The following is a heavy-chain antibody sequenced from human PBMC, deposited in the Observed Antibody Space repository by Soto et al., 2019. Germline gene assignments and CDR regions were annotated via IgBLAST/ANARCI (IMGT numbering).Heavy chain of an antibody. Sequence: QVQLVESGGGVVQPGRSLRLSCAASGFTFSSYGMHWVRQAPGKGLEWVAVIWYDGSNKYYADSVKGRFTISRDNSKNTLYLQMNSLRAEDTAVYYCARDSSGWYVYWGQGTLVTVSS. J-gene: IGHJ4*02. D-gene: IGHD6-19*01. CDR1: GFTFSSYG. V-gene: IGHV3-33*01. CDR3: ARDSSGWYVY. CDR2: IWYDGSNK.